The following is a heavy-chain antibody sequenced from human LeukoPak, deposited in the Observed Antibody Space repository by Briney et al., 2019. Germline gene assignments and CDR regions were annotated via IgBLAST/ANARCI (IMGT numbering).Heavy chain of an antibody. D-gene: IGHD3-3*01. CDR3: ARESGEDFWSGSGAFDI. V-gene: IGHV4-61*02. CDR2: IYTSGST. Sequence: SETLSLTCTVSGGSISSGSYYWSWIRQPAGKGLEWIGRIYTSGSTNYNPSLKSRVTISVDTSKNQFSLKLSSVTAADTAVYYCARESGEDFWSGSGAFDIWGQGTMVTVSS. J-gene: IGHJ3*02. CDR1: GGSISSGSYY.